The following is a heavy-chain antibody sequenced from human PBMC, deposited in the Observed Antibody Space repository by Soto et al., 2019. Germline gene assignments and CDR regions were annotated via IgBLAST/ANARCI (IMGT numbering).Heavy chain of an antibody. D-gene: IGHD6-13*01. Sequence: PGGSLRLSCAASGFTFSTATMNWVRQAPGKGLEWISHITSSSTTIYYADSVKGRFTISRDNAKNSLYLQMNSLSAEDTAVYYCAREGGLSSSWYYFDFWGQGTPVTVSS. CDR3: AREGGLSSSWYYFDF. V-gene: IGHV3-48*01. CDR2: ITSSSTTI. CDR1: GFTFSTAT. J-gene: IGHJ4*02.